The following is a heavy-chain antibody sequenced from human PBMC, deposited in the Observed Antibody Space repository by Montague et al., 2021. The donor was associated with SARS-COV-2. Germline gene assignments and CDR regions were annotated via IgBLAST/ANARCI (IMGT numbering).Heavy chain of an antibody. Sequence: SLRLSCAASGFTVSTNYMSWVRQAPGKGLEWVSVIYSDGTTYYADSVNGRFTISRDNTKNTLYLQMDSLRAEDTAVYYCARESMAAAAWWYYGMDVWGQGTTVTVS. CDR3: ARESMAAAAWWYYGMDV. J-gene: IGHJ6*02. CDR1: GFTVSTNY. CDR2: IYSDGTT. V-gene: IGHV3-66*01. D-gene: IGHD6-25*01.